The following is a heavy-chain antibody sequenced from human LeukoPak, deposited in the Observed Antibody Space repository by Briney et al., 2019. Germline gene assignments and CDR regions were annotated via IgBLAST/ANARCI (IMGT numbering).Heavy chain of an antibody. CDR1: GGSFSGYY. CDR3: AKERTATSFDY. CDR2: ISGSGGST. J-gene: IGHJ4*02. Sequence: ASETLSLTCAVYGGSFSGYYWSWVRQAPGKGLEWVSAISGSGGSTYYADSVKGRFTISRDNSKNTLYLQMNSLRAEDTAVYYCAKERTATSFDYWGQGTLVTVSS. V-gene: IGHV3-23*01. D-gene: IGHD5-24*01.